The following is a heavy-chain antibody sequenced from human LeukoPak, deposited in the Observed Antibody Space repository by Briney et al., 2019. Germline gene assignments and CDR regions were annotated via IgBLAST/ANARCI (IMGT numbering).Heavy chain of an antibody. V-gene: IGHV4-38-2*01. CDR2: IYHSGST. CDR3: ARRGLQTPFDY. D-gene: IGHD4-11*01. Sequence: SETLSLTCAVSGYSISSGYYWGWIRQPPGKGLEWIGSIYHSGSTYYNPSLKSRVTISVDTSKNQFSLKQSSVTAADTAVYYCARRGLQTPFDYWGQGTLVTVSS. CDR1: GYSISSGYY. J-gene: IGHJ4*02.